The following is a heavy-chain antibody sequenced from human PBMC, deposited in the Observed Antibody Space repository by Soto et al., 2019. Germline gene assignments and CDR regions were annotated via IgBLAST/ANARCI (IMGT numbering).Heavy chain of an antibody. Sequence: HPGGSLRLSCAASGFTFSSYAMSWVRQAPGKGLEWVSAISGSGGSTYYADSVKGRFTISRDNSKNTLYLQMNSLRAEDTAVYYCAKPLTMVRGGWGNWFDPWGQGTLVTVSS. CDR2: ISGSGGST. V-gene: IGHV3-23*01. D-gene: IGHD3-10*01. CDR3: AKPLTMVRGGWGNWFDP. J-gene: IGHJ5*02. CDR1: GFTFSSYA.